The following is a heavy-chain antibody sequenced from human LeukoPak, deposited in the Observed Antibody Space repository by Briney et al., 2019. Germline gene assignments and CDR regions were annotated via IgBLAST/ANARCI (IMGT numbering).Heavy chain of an antibody. CDR2: VSTGSNYI. D-gene: IGHD6-19*01. CDR1: GFTFSSYS. J-gene: IGHJ3*01. V-gene: IGHV3-21*04. Sequence: GGSLRLSCTASGFTFSSYSLNWVRQAPGKGLEWVSSVSTGSNYIYYADSVKGRFTISRDNSKNTLFLQMNSLRAEDTAVYYCANXHRYSGGWXAFDVWGQGTMVTVSS. CDR3: ANXHRYSGGWXAFDV.